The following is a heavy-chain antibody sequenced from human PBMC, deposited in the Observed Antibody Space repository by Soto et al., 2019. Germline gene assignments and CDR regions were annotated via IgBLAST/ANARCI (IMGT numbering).Heavy chain of an antibody. D-gene: IGHD5-12*01. J-gene: IGHJ4*02. CDR3: ARWRARTGYDLEDY. V-gene: IGHV5-51*01. Sequence: EVQLVQSGAEVKKPGESLKISCKTSGYSFSSYWIGWVRQMPGKGLEWMGIIYPGDSDTRYSPSFQGQVTITADKSSSTAYLQWRSLKDSDTAMYYCARWRARTGYDLEDYWGQGTLVTVSS. CDR1: GYSFSSYW. CDR2: IYPGDSDT.